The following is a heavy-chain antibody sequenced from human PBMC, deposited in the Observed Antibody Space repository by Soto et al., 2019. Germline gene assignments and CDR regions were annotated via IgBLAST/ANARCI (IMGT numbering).Heavy chain of an antibody. D-gene: IGHD6-13*01. V-gene: IGHV3-23*01. J-gene: IGHJ5*02. CDR1: GFTFSSHV. CDR2: ASARNTNT. Sequence: EVQLLESGGGLVQPGGSLRLSCAASGFTFSSHVMSWVRQAPGRGLEWVAAASARNTNTYYADSVKGRFTISRDNSKRTEYLQLDSLRVEDTAVYHCAKYVTSHGSRGNSSIGYGWFDPWGQGTMVVVSS. CDR3: AKYVTSHGSRGNSSIGYGWFDP.